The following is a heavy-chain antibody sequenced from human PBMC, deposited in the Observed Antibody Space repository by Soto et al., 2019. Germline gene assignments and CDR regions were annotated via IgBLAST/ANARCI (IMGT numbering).Heavy chain of an antibody. CDR3: ARVWIAAGYYGMDV. V-gene: IGHV3-21*01. CDR1: GFTFSSYS. Sequence: GGSLRLSCAASGFTFSSYSMNWVRQAPGKGLEWVSSISSSSSYIYYADSVKGRFTISRDNAKNSLYLQMNSLRAEDTAVYYCARVWIAAGYYGMDVCGQGTTVTVSS. J-gene: IGHJ6*02. CDR2: ISSSSSYI. D-gene: IGHD6-13*01.